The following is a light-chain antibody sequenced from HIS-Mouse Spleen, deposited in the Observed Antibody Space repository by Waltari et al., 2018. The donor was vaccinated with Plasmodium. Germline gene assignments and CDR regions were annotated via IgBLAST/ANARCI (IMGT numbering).Light chain of an antibody. Sequence: IVMTQSPATLSVSPGERATLACRASQSVSSNLAWYQQKPGQAPRLLIYGASTRATGIPARFSGSGSGTEFTLTISSLQSEDFAVYYCQKYKNWSFTFGPGTKVDIK. CDR2: GAS. CDR1: QSVSSN. V-gene: IGKV3-15*01. CDR3: QKYKNWSFT. J-gene: IGKJ3*01.